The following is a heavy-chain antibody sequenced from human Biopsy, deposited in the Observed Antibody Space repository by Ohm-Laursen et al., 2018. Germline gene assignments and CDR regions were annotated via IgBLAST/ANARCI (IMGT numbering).Heavy chain of an antibody. J-gene: IGHJ6*02. Sequence: SPVKVSCKTSGDTFTTSAISWVRQVPGQGLDWMGRIIPILGTVDYGQNFQGRVTIRADTSTTFLELTSLRYDDTAVYYCASGDIGGIGLDVWGLGTTVTVSS. CDR2: IIPILGTV. CDR1: GDTFTTSA. V-gene: IGHV1-69*04. D-gene: IGHD3-10*01. CDR3: ASGDIGGIGLDV.